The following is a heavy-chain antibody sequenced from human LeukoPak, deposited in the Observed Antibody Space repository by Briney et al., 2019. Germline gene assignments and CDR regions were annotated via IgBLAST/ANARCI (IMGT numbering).Heavy chain of an antibody. CDR2: IGPGGDT. CDR1: GFTFSSYD. Sequence: GRSLRLSCAASGFTFSSYDMHWVRQVRGKGLEWVSTIGPGGDTYYSNSVRGRFTISRENARNSLYLQMSSLRSADAATYYCARGAGSDWIHWGQGALVAVSS. CDR3: ARGAGSDWIH. V-gene: IGHV3-13*01. D-gene: IGHD1-26*01. J-gene: IGHJ4*02.